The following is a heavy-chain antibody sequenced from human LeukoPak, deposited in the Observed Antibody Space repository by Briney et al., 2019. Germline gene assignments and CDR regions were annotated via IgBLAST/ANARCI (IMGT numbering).Heavy chain of an antibody. Sequence: SETLSLTCAVYGGSFSGYYWSWIRQPPGKGLEWIGSIYYSGSTYYNPSLKSRVTISVDTSKNQFSLKLSSVTAADTAVYYCARHDPGRGMDVWGQGTTVTVSS. J-gene: IGHJ6*02. CDR3: ARHDPGRGMDV. V-gene: IGHV4-34*01. D-gene: IGHD1-1*01. CDR1: GGSFSGYY. CDR2: IYYSGST.